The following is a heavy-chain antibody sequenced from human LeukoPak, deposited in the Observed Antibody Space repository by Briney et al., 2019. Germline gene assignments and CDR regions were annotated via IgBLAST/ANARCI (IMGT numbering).Heavy chain of an antibody. J-gene: IGHJ4*02. CDR1: GGSINSYF. CDR3: ARDLYDSSGYYYDH. Sequence: SETLSLTCTVSGGSINSYFWNWIRQPAGKGLEWIGRIYSSGSTDYNPSLKSRVTISVDKSNNQFSLKLSSVTAADTAVYYCARDLYDSSGYYYDHWGQGTLVTVSS. V-gene: IGHV4-4*07. CDR2: IYSSGST. D-gene: IGHD3-22*01.